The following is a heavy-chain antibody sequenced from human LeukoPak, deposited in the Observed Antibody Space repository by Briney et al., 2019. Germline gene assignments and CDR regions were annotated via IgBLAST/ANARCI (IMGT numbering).Heavy chain of an antibody. CDR2: IKPTGSET. J-gene: IGHJ4*02. V-gene: IGHV3-7*01. CDR3: GRFGYEAAIDL. CDR1: GFTFSTYW. D-gene: IGHD3-10*01. Sequence: GGSLRLSCAASGFTFSTYWMTWVRQAPGQGPEWLANIKPTGSETYYVDPVKGRFTISRDNAKNLLFLQMNSLRGDDTAVYYCGRFGYEAAIDLWGQGTLVTVSS.